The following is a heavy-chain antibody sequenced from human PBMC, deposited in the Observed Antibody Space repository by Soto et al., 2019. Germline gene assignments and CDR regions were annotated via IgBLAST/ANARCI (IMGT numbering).Heavy chain of an antibody. CDR3: ARDRRAAAGTYNWFDP. Sequence: SETLSLTCTVSGGSISSYYCNWIRQPPGKGREWIGYIYYSGSTNYNPTLKSRVTISVDTSKNQFSLKLSSVTAADTAVYYCARDRRAAAGTYNWFDPWGQGTLVTVSS. D-gene: IGHD6-13*01. J-gene: IGHJ5*01. V-gene: IGHV4-59*01. CDR2: IYYSGST. CDR1: GGSISSYY.